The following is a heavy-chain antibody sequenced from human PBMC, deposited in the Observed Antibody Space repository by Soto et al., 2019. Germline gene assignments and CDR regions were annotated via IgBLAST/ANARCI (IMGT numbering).Heavy chain of an antibody. CDR3: ARAPKVSGSAQTRPDF. V-gene: IGHV4-34*01. CDR2: ISPSGTT. CDR1: SGSLSGYY. Sequence: QVQLHQWGAGLLKPSETLSLACSLYSGSLSGYYWSWIRQPPGKGLEWIGEISPSGTTNYSPSLKSRVSISVVTSKNHFSLNLTSLTAADTAVYYCARAPKVSGSAQTRPDFWGQGSLVTVSS. D-gene: IGHD6-6*01. J-gene: IGHJ4*02.